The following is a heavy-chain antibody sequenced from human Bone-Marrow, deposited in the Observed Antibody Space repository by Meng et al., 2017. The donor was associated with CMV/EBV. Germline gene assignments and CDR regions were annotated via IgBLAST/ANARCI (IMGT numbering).Heavy chain of an antibody. CDR3: ARSASSGSYFSWFDP. V-gene: IGHV4-61*01. CDR2: IYYSGST. CDR1: GGSVSSGSYY. D-gene: IGHD1-26*01. J-gene: IGHJ5*02. Sequence: SETLSLTCTVSGGSVSSGSYYWSWIRQPPGKGLEWIGYIYYSGSTNYNPSLKSRVTISVDTSKNQFSPKLSSVSAADTALYYCARSASSGSYFSWFDPWGQGTLVTVSS.